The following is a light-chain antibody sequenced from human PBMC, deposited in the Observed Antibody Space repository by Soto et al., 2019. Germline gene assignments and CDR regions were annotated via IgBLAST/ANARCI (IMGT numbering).Light chain of an antibody. CDR1: SSDVGGYKY. CDR3: SSYAGSNNHVV. CDR2: EVS. J-gene: IGLJ2*01. V-gene: IGLV2-8*01. Sequence: QSVLTQPPSASGSLGQSVTISCTGTSSDVGGYKYVSWYQQHPGKAPKLMIYEVSKRPAGVPDRFSGSKSGNTASLTVSGIQAEDEADYYCSSYAGSNNHVVFGGGTKLTVL.